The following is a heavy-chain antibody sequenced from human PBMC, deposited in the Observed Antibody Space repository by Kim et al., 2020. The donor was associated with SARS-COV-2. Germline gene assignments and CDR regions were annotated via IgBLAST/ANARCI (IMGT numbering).Heavy chain of an antibody. J-gene: IGHJ4*02. CDR3: ARAVRIGPPYYYGSGRPTPYYFDY. CDR2: INHSGST. D-gene: IGHD3-10*01. Sequence: SETLSLTCAVYGGSFSGYYWSWIRQPPGKGLEWIGEINHSGSTNYNPSLKSRVTISVDTSKNQFSLKLSSVTAADTAVYYCARAVRIGPPYYYGSGRPTPYYFDYWGQGTLVTVSS. CDR1: GGSFSGYY. V-gene: IGHV4-34*01.